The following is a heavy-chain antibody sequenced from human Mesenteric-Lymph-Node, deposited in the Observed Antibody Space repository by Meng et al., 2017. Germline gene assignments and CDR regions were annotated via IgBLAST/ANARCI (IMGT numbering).Heavy chain of an antibody. CDR1: GFTFSSYW. CDR3: ARDNYSGYVWSGYYYYYYGMDV. V-gene: IGHV3-74*01. J-gene: IGHJ6*02. Sequence: LSLTCAASGFTFSSYWMHWVRQAPGKGLVWVSRINSDGSSTSYADSVKGRFTISRDNAKNTLYLQMNSLRAEDTAVYYCARDNYSGYVWSGYYYYYYGMDVWGQGTTVTVSS. D-gene: IGHD5-12*01. CDR2: INSDGSST.